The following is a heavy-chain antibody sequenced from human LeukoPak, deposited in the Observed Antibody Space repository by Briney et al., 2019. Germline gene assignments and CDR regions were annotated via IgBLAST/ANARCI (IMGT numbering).Heavy chain of an antibody. CDR3: ASPSIRVRGDPYYYYYMDV. D-gene: IGHD3-10*01. J-gene: IGHJ6*03. V-gene: IGHV1-69*01. Sequence: SVKVSCKASGGTFSSYAISWVRQAPGQGLEWMGGIIPIFGTANYAQKFQGRVTITADESTSTAYMELSSLRSEDTAVYYCASPSIRVRGDPYYYYYMDVWGKETTVTISS. CDR2: IIPIFGTA. CDR1: GGTFSSYA.